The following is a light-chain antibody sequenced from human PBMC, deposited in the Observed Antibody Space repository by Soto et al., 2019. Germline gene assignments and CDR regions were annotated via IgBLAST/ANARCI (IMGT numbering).Light chain of an antibody. CDR1: QIVASNY. CDR2: GAS. CDR3: QQYGRSPLLYT. V-gene: IGKV3-20*01. J-gene: IGKJ2*01. Sequence: EVVLTQSRGTLSLSPGERATLSCRASQIVASNYLAWYQQKPGQAPRLLIYGASTRAAGVPDRFSGSGSGTDFTLTITRLEPEDFAVYYCQQYGRSPLLYTFGQGTKLGVK.